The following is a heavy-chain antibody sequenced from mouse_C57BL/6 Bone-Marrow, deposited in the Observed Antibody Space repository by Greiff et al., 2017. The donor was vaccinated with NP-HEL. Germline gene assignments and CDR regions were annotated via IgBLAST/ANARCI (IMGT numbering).Heavy chain of an antibody. J-gene: IGHJ2*01. CDR3: ARQELERFDY. Sequence: EVMLVESGGDLVKPGGSLKLSCAASGFTFSSYGMSWVRQTPDKRLEWVATISSGGSYTYYPDSVKGRFTIYKDNAKNTMYLKMRRLKYEDTAMYYRARQELERFDYWGQGTTLTVSS. CDR1: GFTFSSYG. D-gene: IGHD4-1*01. CDR2: ISSGGSYT. V-gene: IGHV5-6*01.